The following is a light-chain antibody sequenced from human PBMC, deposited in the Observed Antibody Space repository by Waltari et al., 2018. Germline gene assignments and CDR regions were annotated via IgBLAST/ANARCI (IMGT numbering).Light chain of an antibody. Sequence: DIVITQSPVTLPATPGEQASIPCRSSQSLLHSNGHNYVDWYVQKPRQPPQLLIYLGSNRASGVPDRFRGSGSGTDFTLEISRVEAEDVGLYYCMQALQTRLTFGQGTKLEI. CDR1: QSLLHSNGHNY. V-gene: IGKV2-28*01. J-gene: IGKJ2*01. CDR2: LGS. CDR3: MQALQTRLT.